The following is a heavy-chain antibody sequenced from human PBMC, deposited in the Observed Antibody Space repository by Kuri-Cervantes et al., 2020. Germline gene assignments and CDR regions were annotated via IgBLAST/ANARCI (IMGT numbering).Heavy chain of an antibody. D-gene: IGHD3-10*01. Sequence: ASVKVSCKASGYTFTGYYMHWVRQAPGQGLGWMGWINPNSGGTNYAQKFQGWVTMTRDASISTAYMELSRLRSDDTAVYYCARGAGAMVRGVIPWYFDLWGRGTLVTVSS. CDR2: INPNSGGT. CDR3: ARGAGAMVRGVIPWYFDL. J-gene: IGHJ2*01. V-gene: IGHV1-2*04. CDR1: GYTFTGYY.